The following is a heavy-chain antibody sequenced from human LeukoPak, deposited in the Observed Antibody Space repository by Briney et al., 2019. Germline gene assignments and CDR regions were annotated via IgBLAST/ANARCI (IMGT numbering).Heavy chain of an antibody. D-gene: IGHD2-2*01. CDR1: GYTFTELS. CDR3: ATGYRCSSSNCYGYYYYYMVV. J-gene: IGHJ6*03. CDR2: FDPEEGET. V-gene: IGHV1-24*01. Sequence: ASVKVSCKTSGYTFTELSMQWVRQASGKGLEWMGGFDPEEGETIYAQKFQGRATMTADTSTDTAYMELSSLRSEDTAVYYCATGYRCSSSNCYGYYYYYMVVWGKGTTVTVSS.